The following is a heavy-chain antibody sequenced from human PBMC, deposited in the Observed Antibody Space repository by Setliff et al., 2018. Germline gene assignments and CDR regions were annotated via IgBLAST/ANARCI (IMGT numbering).Heavy chain of an antibody. V-gene: IGHV4-30-4*01. J-gene: IGHJ4*02. CDR2: ISHGVST. CDR3: ARTHCTTTSCFYFHY. CDR1: GASVTSFDYY. D-gene: IGHD2-2*01. Sequence: SETLSLTCTVSGASVTSFDYYWSRIRQPPGKGLEYIGHISHGVSTSYSPSLKSRLSISADTSKNQFSLKLTSVTAADTAVYYCARTHCTTTSCFYFHYWGQGTVVTVPQ.